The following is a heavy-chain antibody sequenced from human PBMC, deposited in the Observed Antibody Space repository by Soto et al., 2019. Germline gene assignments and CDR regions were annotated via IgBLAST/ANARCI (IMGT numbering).Heavy chain of an antibody. CDR3: AEDHCSSTSCYTSAFDI. Sequence: PGGSLRLSCAASGFTFDDYAMHWVRQAPGKGLEWVSGISWNSGSIGYADSVKGRFTISRDNAKNSLYLQMNSLRAEDTALYYCAEDHCSSTSCYTSAFDIWGQGTMVTVSS. J-gene: IGHJ3*02. CDR2: ISWNSGSI. CDR1: GFTFDDYA. V-gene: IGHV3-9*01. D-gene: IGHD2-2*02.